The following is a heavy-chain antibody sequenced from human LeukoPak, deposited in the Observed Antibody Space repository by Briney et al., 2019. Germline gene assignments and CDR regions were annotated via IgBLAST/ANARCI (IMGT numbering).Heavy chain of an antibody. V-gene: IGHV3-15*01. CDR2: IKSKTDGGTT. D-gene: IGHD3-22*01. Sequence: GGSLRLSCAASGFTFSNAWMSWVRQAPGKGLEWVGRIKSKTDGGTTDYAAPVKGRFTISRDDSKNTLYLQMNSLRAEDTAVYYCAKIPSSLYYDSSGYYGDYYFDYWGQGTLVTVSS. CDR3: AKIPSSLYYDSSGYYGDYYFDY. CDR1: GFTFSNAW. J-gene: IGHJ4*02.